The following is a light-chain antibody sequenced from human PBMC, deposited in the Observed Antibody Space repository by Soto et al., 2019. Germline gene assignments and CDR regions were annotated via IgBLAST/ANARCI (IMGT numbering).Light chain of an antibody. CDR1: NSDIGGYDY. Sequence: QSVLTQPASVSGSPGQSISISCTGTNSDIGGYDYVSWYQQHPGKAPKLMISGVSNRPSGVSSRFSGSKSGNTASLTISGLQPEDEAYYYCSSYVVTSARVIFGGGTKVTVL. V-gene: IGLV2-14*03. CDR2: GVS. CDR3: SSYVVTSARVI. J-gene: IGLJ2*01.